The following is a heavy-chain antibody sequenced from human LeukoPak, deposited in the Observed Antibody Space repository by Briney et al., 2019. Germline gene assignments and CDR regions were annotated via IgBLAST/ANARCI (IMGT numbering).Heavy chain of an antibody. CDR2: ISAYNGNT. J-gene: IGHJ4*02. D-gene: IGHD2-21*01. CDR1: GYTFTSYG. CDR3: ARSLCGGDCYSALDH. V-gene: IGHV1-18*01. Sequence: ASVKVSCKASGYTFTSYGISWVRQAPGQGLEWMGWISAYNGNTNYAQKLQGRVTMTTDTSTSTAYMELRSLRSDDTAVYYCARSLCGGDCYSALDHWGQGTLVTVSS.